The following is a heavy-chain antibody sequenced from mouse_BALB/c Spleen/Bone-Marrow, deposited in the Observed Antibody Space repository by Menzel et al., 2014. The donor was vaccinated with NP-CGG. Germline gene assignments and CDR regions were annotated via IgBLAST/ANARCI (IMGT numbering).Heavy chain of an antibody. CDR3: AKNELSGFAY. V-gene: IGHV2-2*02. CDR1: GFSLXSYG. CDR2: IWSGGST. J-gene: IGHJ3*01. Sequence: QVQLQQSGPGLVQPSQSLSITCTVSGFSLXSYGVHWVRQSPGKGLEWLGVIWSGGSTDYNAAFISRLSISKDNSKSXVFLKINSLQANDTAIYYWAKNELSGFAYWGQGTLDTVSA.